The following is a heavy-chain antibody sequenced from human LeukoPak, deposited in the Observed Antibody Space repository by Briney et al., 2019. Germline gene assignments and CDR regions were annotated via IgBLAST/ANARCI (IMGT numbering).Heavy chain of an antibody. CDR3: ARDGSTVTTLWFHP. CDR2: IYYSGST. D-gene: IGHD4-17*01. Sequence: SETLSLTCTVSGGSISSGAYYWSWIRQPPGKGLEWIGYIYYSGSTHYNPSLKSRVTISVDTSKNQFSLKLSSVTAADTAVYYCARDGSTVTTLWFHPWGQGTLVTVSS. V-gene: IGHV4-30-4*08. CDR1: GGSISSGAYY. J-gene: IGHJ5*02.